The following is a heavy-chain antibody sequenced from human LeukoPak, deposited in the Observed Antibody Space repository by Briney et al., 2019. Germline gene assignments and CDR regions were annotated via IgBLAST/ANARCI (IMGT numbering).Heavy chain of an antibody. D-gene: IGHD3-3*01. Sequence: PGRSLRLSCAASGFTFDDYAMHWVRQAPGKGLEWVSGISRNSGSIGYADSVKGRFTISRDNAKNSLYLQMNSLRAEDTALYYCAKDGTFGVVIGAFDIWGQGTMVTVSS. J-gene: IGHJ3*02. CDR1: GFTFDDYA. V-gene: IGHV3-9*01. CDR3: AKDGTFGVVIGAFDI. CDR2: ISRNSGSI.